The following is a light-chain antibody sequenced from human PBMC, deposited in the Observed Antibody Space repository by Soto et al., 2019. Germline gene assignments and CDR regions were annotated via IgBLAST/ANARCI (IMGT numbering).Light chain of an antibody. J-gene: IGKJ1*01. CDR3: QQYNDWPRT. CDR1: QSVDNY. V-gene: IGKV3-15*01. Sequence: ILMTQSPDTLSVSLGQRVTLSCRASQSVDNYLAWYQQRPGQSPRLLIYGASTRATRVPARFSGSGSGTDFTLTISSLQSEDLAVYYCQQYNDWPRTFGPGTKVELK. CDR2: GAS.